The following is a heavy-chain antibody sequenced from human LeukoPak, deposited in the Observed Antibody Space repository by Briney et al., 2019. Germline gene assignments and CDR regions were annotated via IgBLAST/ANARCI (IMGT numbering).Heavy chain of an antibody. CDR3: ARGIDTAMVTWDKDYYDSSGYHYFDY. J-gene: IGHJ4*02. D-gene: IGHD3-22*01. CDR2: IYYSGSN. CDR1: GGSVSSGSYY. V-gene: IGHV4-61*01. Sequence: SETLSLTCTVSGGSVSSGSYYWSWIRQPPGEGLEWIGYIYYSGSNDYNPSLKSRVTISVDTSKNQFSLKLSSVTAADTAVYYCARGIDTAMVTWDKDYYDSSGYHYFDYWGQGTLVTVSS.